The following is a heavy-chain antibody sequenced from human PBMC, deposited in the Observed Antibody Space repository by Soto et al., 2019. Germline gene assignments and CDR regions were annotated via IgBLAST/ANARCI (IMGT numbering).Heavy chain of an antibody. D-gene: IGHD5-12*01. Sequence: SETLSLTCAVSGGSISSGGYSWTWIRQPPGKGLEWIGYIYHSGSTYYNPSLKSRVTISVDRSKNQFSLKLNSVTAADTAVYYCARYSGYSRYYFDYWGQGTLVTVSS. CDR3: ARYSGYSRYYFDY. CDR2: IYHSGST. V-gene: IGHV4-30-2*01. J-gene: IGHJ4*02. CDR1: GGSISSGGYS.